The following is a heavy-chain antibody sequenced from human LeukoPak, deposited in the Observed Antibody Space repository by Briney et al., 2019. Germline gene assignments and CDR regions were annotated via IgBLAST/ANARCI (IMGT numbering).Heavy chain of an antibody. Sequence: GGSLRLSCAASGFTFKNAWMSWLGQAQGQGLKWVVRLNSKTDGGATDYDAPVKGRFNISRDDSKNTLFLQMNSLKTEDTAVYYCALEEFFYDSTAYSHSLDYWGQGTLVTVSS. CDR2: LNSKTDGGAT. J-gene: IGHJ4*02. CDR1: GFTFKNAW. D-gene: IGHD3-22*01. V-gene: IGHV3-15*01. CDR3: ALEEFFYDSTAYSHSLDY.